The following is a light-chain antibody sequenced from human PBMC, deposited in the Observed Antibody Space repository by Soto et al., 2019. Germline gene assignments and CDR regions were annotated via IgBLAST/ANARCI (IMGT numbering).Light chain of an antibody. CDR3: QQSYSTPLT. Sequence: DIPMTQSPSSLSASVGDRVTITCRASQSISNYLNWYQRKPVKAPEFLIYAASSLQSGVPSRFSGSGSGTDFALTISRLQPEDFATYDCQQSYSTPLTCGGGTKVEMK. CDR2: AAS. V-gene: IGKV1-39*01. CDR1: QSISNY. J-gene: IGKJ4*01.